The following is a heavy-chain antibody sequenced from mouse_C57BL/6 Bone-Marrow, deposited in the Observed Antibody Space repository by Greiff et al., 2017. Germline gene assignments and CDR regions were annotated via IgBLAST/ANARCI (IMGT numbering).Heavy chain of an antibody. CDR1: GFTFSSYG. Sequence: EVQRVESGGDLVKPGGSLKLSCAASGFTFSSYGMSWVRQTPDKRLEWVATISSGGSYTYYPDSVKGRFTISRDNAKNTLYLQMSSLKSGDTAMXYCARDGRGYYGSSYGFAYWGQGTLVTVSA. CDR2: ISSGGSYT. V-gene: IGHV5-6*01. J-gene: IGHJ3*01. CDR3: ARDGRGYYGSSYGFAY. D-gene: IGHD1-1*01.